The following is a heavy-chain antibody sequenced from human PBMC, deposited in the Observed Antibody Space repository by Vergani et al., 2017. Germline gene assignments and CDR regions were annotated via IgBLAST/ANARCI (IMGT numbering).Heavy chain of an antibody. J-gene: IGHJ5*02. CDR2: INPNSGGT. Sequence: QVQLVQSGAEVKKPGASVKVSCKASGYTFTGYYMHWVRQAPGQGLEWMGWINPNSGGTNYAQKFQGKVTMTRDTSISTAYMELSRLRSDDTAVYYCARLYCISTSCYKGKNWFDPWGQGTLVTVSS. D-gene: IGHD2-2*02. CDR1: GYTFTGYY. CDR3: ARLYCISTSCYKGKNWFDP. V-gene: IGHV1-2*02.